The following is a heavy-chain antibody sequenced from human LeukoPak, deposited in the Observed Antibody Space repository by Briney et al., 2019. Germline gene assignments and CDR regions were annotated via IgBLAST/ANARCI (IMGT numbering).Heavy chain of an antibody. CDR2: IYSGGST. D-gene: IGHD5-18*01. J-gene: IGHJ4*02. Sequence: GGSLRLSCAASGFTVSSNYMSWVRQAPGKGLEWVSIIYSGGSTYYADSVKGRFTISRDNSKNTLYLQMNSLRAEDTAVYYCARDEYSYGPFDYWGQGTLVTVSS. CDR3: ARDEYSYGPFDY. V-gene: IGHV3-53*01. CDR1: GFTVSSNY.